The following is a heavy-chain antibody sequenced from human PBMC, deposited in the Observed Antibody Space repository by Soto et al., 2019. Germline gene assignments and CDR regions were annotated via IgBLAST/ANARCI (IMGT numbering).Heavy chain of an antibody. CDR1: YG. V-gene: IGHV1-18*01. D-gene: IGHD3-22*01. Sequence: YGISWVRQAPGQGLEWMGWISAYNGNTNYAQKLQGRVTMTTDTSTSTAYMELRSLRSDDTAVYYCARDPDSSGYSGVFDIWGQGTKVTVSS. CDR3: ARDPDSSGYSGVFDI. CDR2: ISAYNGNT. J-gene: IGHJ3*02.